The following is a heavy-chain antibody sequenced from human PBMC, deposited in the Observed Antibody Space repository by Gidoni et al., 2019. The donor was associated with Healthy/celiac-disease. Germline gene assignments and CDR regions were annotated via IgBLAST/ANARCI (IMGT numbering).Heavy chain of an antibody. V-gene: IGHV4-34*01. D-gene: IGHD6-13*01. CDR1: GGSFRGYY. CDR2: INHSGST. Sequence: QVQLQQWGAGLLKPSETLSLTCAVYGGSFRGYYWSWIRQPPGKGLEWIGEINHSGSTNYNPALKSRVTISVDTSKNQFSLKLSSVTAADTAVYYCAREAAYYFDYWGQGTLVTVSS. J-gene: IGHJ4*02. CDR3: AREAAYYFDY.